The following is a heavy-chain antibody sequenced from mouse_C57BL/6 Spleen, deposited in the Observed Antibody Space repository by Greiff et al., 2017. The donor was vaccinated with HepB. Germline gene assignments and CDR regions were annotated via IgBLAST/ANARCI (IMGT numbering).Heavy chain of an antibody. CDR1: GYTFTSYW. Sequence: QVHVKQPGAELVKPGASVKVSCKASGYTFTSYWMHWVKQRPGQGLEWIGRIHPSDSDTNYNQKFKGKATLTVDKSSSTAYMQLSSLTSEDSAVYYCATYGFNYRDFDYWGQGTTLTVSS. J-gene: IGHJ2*01. V-gene: IGHV1-74*01. D-gene: IGHD2-1*01. CDR3: ATYGFNYRDFDY. CDR2: IHPSDSDT.